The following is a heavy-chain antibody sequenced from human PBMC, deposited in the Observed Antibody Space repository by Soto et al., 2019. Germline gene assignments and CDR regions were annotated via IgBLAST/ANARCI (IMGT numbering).Heavy chain of an antibody. Sequence: SETLSLTCTVSGGSISGYYWSWIRQHPGKGLEWIGYIYYTGPTYYNPFLMSRVPLSIITSNNQCSFGRSSLTAADTAVSYSMKFYYYSSGYYNPIVHDDFDIWGQGTLVTVSS. CDR3: MKFYYYSSGYYNPIVHDDFDI. D-gene: IGHD3-22*01. V-gene: IGHV4-59*06. CDR2: IYYTGPT. CDR1: GGSISGYY. J-gene: IGHJ4*03.